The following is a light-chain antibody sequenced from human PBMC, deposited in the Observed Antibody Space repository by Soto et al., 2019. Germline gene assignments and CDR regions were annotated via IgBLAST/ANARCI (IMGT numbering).Light chain of an antibody. J-gene: IGLJ1*01. CDR1: SSNIGSNT. Sequence: QSALTQPPSASGTPGQRVTISCSGSSSNIGSNTANWYQQLPGTAPKLLIYSNNQRPSGVPDRFSASKSATSASLTITGLQAEDEADYYCQSHDRSLSTTVFGTGTKVTV. CDR2: SNN. CDR3: QSHDRSLSTTV. V-gene: IGLV1-44*01.